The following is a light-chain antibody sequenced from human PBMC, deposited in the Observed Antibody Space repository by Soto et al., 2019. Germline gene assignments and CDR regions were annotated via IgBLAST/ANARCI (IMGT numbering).Light chain of an antibody. CDR1: SSNIGSNY. J-gene: IGLJ1*01. Sequence: QSVLTQPPSASGTPGQRVTISCSGSSSNIGSNYVYWYQQLPGTAPKLLIYRNNQRPSGVPDRFSGSKSGTSASLAISGLRSEVEAGYYCAAWDDSLSGRSFGTGTKVTVL. CDR3: AAWDDSLSGRS. CDR2: RNN. V-gene: IGLV1-47*01.